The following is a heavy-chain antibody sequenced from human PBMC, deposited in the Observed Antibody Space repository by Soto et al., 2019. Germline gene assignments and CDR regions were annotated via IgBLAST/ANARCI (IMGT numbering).Heavy chain of an antibody. CDR2: SSVTGYIT. CDR1: GVTFSIYA. Sequence: PGGSLRLSCEVSGVTFSIYAMSWVRQAPGKGLEWVAGSSVTGYITFYADFVEGRFTISRDNSKNTLALHMSSLRADDTATYYCVRDRDRAYFFEYWGPGTTVTVSS. J-gene: IGHJ4*02. CDR3: VRDRDRAYFFEY. V-gene: IGHV3-23*01.